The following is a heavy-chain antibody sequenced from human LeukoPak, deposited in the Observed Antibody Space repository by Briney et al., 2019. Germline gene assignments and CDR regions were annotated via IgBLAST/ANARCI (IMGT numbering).Heavy chain of an antibody. CDR2: IKDKTDGGTK. J-gene: IGHJ4*02. Sequence: PGGSLRLSCAASGFNFNNAWMSWVRQAPGKGLEWVGRIKDKTDGGTKDYAAPVKGRFTISRDDSENTLYLQMDSLKTEDTAMYYCTAGVGTSDNEYWGQGTLVTVSS. D-gene: IGHD2-8*01. CDR3: TAGVGTSDNEY. V-gene: IGHV3-15*05. CDR1: GFNFNNAW.